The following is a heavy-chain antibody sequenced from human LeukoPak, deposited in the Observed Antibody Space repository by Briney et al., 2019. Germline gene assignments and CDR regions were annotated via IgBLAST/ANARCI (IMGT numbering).Heavy chain of an antibody. Sequence: PSETLSLTCTVSGGSISSSSYYWGWISQPPGKGLEWIGSIYYSGSTYYNPSLKSRVTISVDTSKNQFSLKLSSVTAADTAVYYCARYGSSWYRFDYWGQGTLVTVSS. CDR2: IYYSGST. CDR1: GGSISSSSYY. J-gene: IGHJ4*02. V-gene: IGHV4-39*01. D-gene: IGHD6-13*01. CDR3: ARYGSSWYRFDY.